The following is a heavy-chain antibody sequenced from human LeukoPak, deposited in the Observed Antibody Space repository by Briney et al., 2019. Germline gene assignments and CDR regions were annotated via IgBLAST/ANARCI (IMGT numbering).Heavy chain of an antibody. V-gene: IGHV3-30*02. CDR3: AKVKLWSSSYYYYGMDV. D-gene: IGHD5-18*01. CDR1: GFTFSSYG. Sequence: GGSLRLSCAASGFTFSSYGMHWVRQAPGKGLEWVAFIRYDGSNKYYADSVKGRFTISRDNSKNTLYLQMNSLRAEDTAVYYCAKVKLWSSSYYYYGMDVWGQGTTVTVSS. CDR2: IRYDGSNK. J-gene: IGHJ6*02.